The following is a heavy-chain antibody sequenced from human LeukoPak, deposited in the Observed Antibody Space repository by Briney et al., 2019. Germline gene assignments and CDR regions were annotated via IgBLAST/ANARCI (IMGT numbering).Heavy chain of an antibody. CDR3: ARGSPPMDFDI. CDR1: GFTFSSYA. J-gene: IGHJ3*02. V-gene: IGHV3-30-3*01. Sequence: GGSRRLSCAASGFTFSSYAIPGSRQPQAKGLEWVAVISYDGSNKYYADSVKGRFTISRDNSKNTLYLQMNSLRAEDTAVYYCARGSPPMDFDIWGQGTMVTVSS. CDR2: ISYDGSNK.